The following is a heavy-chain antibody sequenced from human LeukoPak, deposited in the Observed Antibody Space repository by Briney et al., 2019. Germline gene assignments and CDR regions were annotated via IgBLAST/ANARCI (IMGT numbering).Heavy chain of an antibody. D-gene: IGHD3-22*01. Sequence: SETLSLTCTVTGGSISGYYWSWIRQPPGKGLEWIGYIYYSGSTNYNPSLKSRVTISVDPSKNQFSLKLSSVTAADTAVYYCAREGYYDSSGYYLNWFDPWGQGTLVTVSS. V-gene: IGHV4-59*01. J-gene: IGHJ5*02. CDR2: IYYSGST. CDR3: AREGYYDSSGYYLNWFDP. CDR1: GGSISGYY.